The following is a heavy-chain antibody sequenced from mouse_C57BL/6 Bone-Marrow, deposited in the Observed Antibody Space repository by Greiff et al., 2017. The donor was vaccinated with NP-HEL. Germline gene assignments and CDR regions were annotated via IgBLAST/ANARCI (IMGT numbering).Heavy chain of an antibody. Sequence: EVHLVESGAELVRPGASVKLSCTASGFNIKDYYMHWVKQRPEQGLEWIGRIDPEDGDTEYAPKFQGKATMTADTSSNTAYLQLSSLTSEDTAVYYCTIDSSGYNAMDYWGQGTSVTVSS. CDR3: TIDSSGYNAMDY. J-gene: IGHJ4*01. CDR1: GFNIKDYY. D-gene: IGHD3-2*02. V-gene: IGHV14-1*01. CDR2: IDPEDGDT.